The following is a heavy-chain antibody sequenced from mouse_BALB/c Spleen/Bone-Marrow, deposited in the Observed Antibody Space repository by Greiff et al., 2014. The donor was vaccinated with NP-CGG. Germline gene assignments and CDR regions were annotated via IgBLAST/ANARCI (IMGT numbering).Heavy chain of an antibody. V-gene: IGHV2-9*02. D-gene: IGHD2-1*01. Sequence: QVQLQQSGPGLVAPSQSLSITCTVSGFSLTSYGVHWVRQPPGKGLEWLGVIWAGGSTNYNSALMSRLSISKDNSKSQVFLKVNSLQTDDTAMYYCASYGNYFDYWGQGTTLTVSS. CDR2: IWAGGST. CDR1: GFSLTSYG. J-gene: IGHJ2*01. CDR3: ASYGNYFDY.